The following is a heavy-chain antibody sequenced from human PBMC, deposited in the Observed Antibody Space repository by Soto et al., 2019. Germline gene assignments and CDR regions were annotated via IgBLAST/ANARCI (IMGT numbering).Heavy chain of an antibody. CDR1: GGSISSSSYY. CDR2: IYYSGST. CDR3: ARRGYYYDSSGYPSVWY. V-gene: IGHV4-39*01. D-gene: IGHD3-22*01. J-gene: IGHJ4*02. Sequence: SETLSLTCTFSGGSISSSSYYLGWIRQPPGKGLEWIGSIYYSGSTYYNPSLKSRVTISVDTSKNQFSLKLSSVTAADTAVYYCARRGYYYDSSGYPSVWYWGQGTLVTVSS.